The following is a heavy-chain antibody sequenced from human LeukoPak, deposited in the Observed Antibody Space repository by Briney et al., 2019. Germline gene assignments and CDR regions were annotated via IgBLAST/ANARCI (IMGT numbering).Heavy chain of an antibody. CDR2: IYSSGST. D-gene: IGHD3-3*01. Sequence: SETLSLTCSVSGGSISGHYWTWIRQPPGKGLEWIGYIYSSGSTNYNSSLKSRVTISEDKSKNQFSLRVTSVTAADTAVYYCARVPTISGADMYYFDYWGQGNLVTVSS. J-gene: IGHJ4*02. CDR1: GGSISGHY. CDR3: ARVPTISGADMYYFDY. V-gene: IGHV4-59*11.